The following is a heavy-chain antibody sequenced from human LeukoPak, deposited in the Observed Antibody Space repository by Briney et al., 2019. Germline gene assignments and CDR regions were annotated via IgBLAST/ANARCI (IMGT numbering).Heavy chain of an antibody. V-gene: IGHV3-21*01. J-gene: IGHJ6*02. D-gene: IGHD3-9*01. CDR2: ISSSSSYI. CDR1: GFTFSSYS. Sequence: GGSLRLSCAASGFTFSSYSMNRVRQAPGKGLEWVSSISSSSSYIYYADSVKGRFTISRDNAKNSLYLQMNSLRAEDTAVYYCARPRRSDILTGYYLDYYYGMDVWGQGTTVTVSS. CDR3: ARPRRSDILTGYYLDYYYGMDV.